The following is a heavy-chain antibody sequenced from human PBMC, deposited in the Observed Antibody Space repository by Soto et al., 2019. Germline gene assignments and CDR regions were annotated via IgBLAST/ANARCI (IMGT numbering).Heavy chain of an antibody. D-gene: IGHD3-3*01. J-gene: IGHJ4*02. V-gene: IGHV4-31*03. Sequence: SETLSLTCTVSGGSISSGGYYWSWIRQHPGKGLEWIGYIYYSGSTYYNPSLKSRVTISVDTSKNQFSLKLSSVTAADTAVYYCARVGTYYDFWSGYLAFDYWGQGTLVTVSS. CDR1: GGSISSGGYY. CDR2: IYYSGST. CDR3: ARVGTYYDFWSGYLAFDY.